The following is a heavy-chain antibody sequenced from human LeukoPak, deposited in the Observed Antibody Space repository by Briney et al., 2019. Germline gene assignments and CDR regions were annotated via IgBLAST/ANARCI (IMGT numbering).Heavy chain of an antibody. CDR2: ISLAGRT. V-gene: IGHV4-4*02. J-gene: IGHJ4*02. D-gene: IGHD1-26*01. Sequence: KASETLSLTCGVSGGSITTTNYWSWVRQPPGGGLEWIGEISLAGRTRYNPSLKSRVNISIDESKNHLYLNLAPVTSAVTAVYYCSRESGPFCPFGHWGQGTLVAVTS. CDR3: SRESGPFCPFGH. CDR1: GGSITTTNY.